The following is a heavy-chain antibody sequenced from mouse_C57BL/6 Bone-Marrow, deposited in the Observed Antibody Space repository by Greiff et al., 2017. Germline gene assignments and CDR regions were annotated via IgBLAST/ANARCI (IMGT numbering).Heavy chain of an antibody. CDR2: IDPEIGDT. CDR3: SAFDGYYFDF. V-gene: IGHV14-4*01. D-gene: IGHD2-3*01. J-gene: IGHJ2*01. Sequence: EVQLQQSGAELVRPGASVKLSCTASGFNIKDDYIHWVKQRPEQGLEWIGWIDPEIGDTEYASKFQGKATITSDTSSNTAYLQLSSLTSEDTAVYYCSAFDGYYFDFWGQGTPLTVAS. CDR1: GFNIKDDY.